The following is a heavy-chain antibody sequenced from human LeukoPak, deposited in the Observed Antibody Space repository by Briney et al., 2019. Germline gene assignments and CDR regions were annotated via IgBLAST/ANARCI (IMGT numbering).Heavy chain of an antibody. CDR2: IYDSGST. V-gene: IGHV4-39*01. J-gene: IGHJ5*02. CDR3: XRHXVXLXXGDXPXXHXFDP. D-gene: IGHD3-10*01. CDR1: GGSISSSSYD. Sequence: TXTVSGGSISSSSYDWGWIRQPPGKGLEWIGSIYDSGSTYYNPTLKRRFTISVDTAKNQLCRKVRYMTAAGTAWYXXXRHXVXLXXGDXPXXHXFDPWGQGTLVTVSS.